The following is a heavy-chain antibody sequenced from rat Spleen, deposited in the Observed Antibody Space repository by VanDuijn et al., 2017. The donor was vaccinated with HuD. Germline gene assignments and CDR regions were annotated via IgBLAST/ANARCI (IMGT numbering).Heavy chain of an antibody. J-gene: IGHJ2*01. CDR1: GFSLSSYG. CDR2: ILSGGST. Sequence: QVQLKESGPGLVQPSQTLSLTCTVSGFSLSSYGVIWVRQPPGKGLEWIAEILSGGSTYYNSALKSRLSISRDTSKSQVYLKMNSLQTEDTATYYCARADIGAIYTDGIWGQGVMVTVSS. D-gene: IGHD1-2*01. CDR3: ARADIGAIYTDGI. V-gene: IGHV2S8*01.